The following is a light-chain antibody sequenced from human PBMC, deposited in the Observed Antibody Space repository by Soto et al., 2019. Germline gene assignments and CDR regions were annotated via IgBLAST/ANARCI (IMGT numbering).Light chain of an antibody. CDR3: QVWDSSTAV. J-gene: IGLJ2*01. CDR1: NIGSKN. V-gene: IGLV3-9*01. CDR2: RDS. Sequence: SSELTQPLSVSVALGQTARITCGGNNIGSKNVHWYQQKPGQAPVLVIYRDSNRPSGIPERFSGSNSGNTATLTISRVQAGDEADYYCQVWDSSTAVFGGGTKLTVL.